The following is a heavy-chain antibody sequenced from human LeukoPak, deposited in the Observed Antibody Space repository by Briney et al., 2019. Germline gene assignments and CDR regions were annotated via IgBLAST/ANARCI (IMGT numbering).Heavy chain of an antibody. V-gene: IGHV4-59*08. J-gene: IGHJ4*02. CDR1: GGSVSSYY. D-gene: IGHD6-19*01. CDR2: IYYSGST. CDR3: ARHSGIAVAGSPFDY. Sequence: PSETLSLTCTVSGGSVSSYYWSWIRQPPGKGLEWIGYIYYSGSTNYNPSLKSRVTISVDTSKNQFSLKLSSVTAVDTAVYYCARHSGIAVAGSPFDYWGQGTLVTVSS.